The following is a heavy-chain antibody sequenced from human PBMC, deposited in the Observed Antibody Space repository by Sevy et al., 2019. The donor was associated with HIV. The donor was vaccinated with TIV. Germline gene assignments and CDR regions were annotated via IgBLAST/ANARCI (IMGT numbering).Heavy chain of an antibody. Sequence: SETLSLTCTVSGGSIARSSYDWGWIRQSPGKGLEGIGSIYFSGSTSYATSLRSRVTISVDTSTNQVSLKMRSVTATDTAFYYCARHGGLVDRGFDFWGQGALVTVSS. CDR1: GGSIARSSYD. J-gene: IGHJ4*02. CDR3: ARHGGLVDRGFDF. CDR2: IYFSGST. V-gene: IGHV4-39*01. D-gene: IGHD3-10*01.